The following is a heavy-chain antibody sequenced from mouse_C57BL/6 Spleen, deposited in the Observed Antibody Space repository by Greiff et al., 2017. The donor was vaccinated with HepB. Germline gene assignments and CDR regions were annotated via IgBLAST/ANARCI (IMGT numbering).Heavy chain of an antibody. CDR3: ASWSYYGSEGGFAY. CDR2: IYPGDGDT. D-gene: IGHD1-1*01. V-gene: IGHV1-80*01. Sequence: QVQLQQPGAELVKPGASVKISCKASGYAFSSYWMNWVKQRPGKGLEWIGQIYPGDGDTNYNGKFKGKATLTADKSSSTAYMQLSSLTSEDSAVYFCASWSYYGSEGGFAYWGQGTLVTVSA. J-gene: IGHJ3*01. CDR1: GYAFSSYW.